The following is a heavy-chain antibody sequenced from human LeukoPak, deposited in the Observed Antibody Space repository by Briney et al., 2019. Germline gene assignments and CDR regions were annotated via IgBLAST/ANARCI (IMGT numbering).Heavy chain of an antibody. D-gene: IGHD4-17*01. CDR2: IIPIFGTA. CDR3: AREGMTTVTTGELLGI. J-gene: IGHJ3*02. V-gene: IGHV1-69*06. Sequence: SVKVSSKASGGTFSSYVISWGRQAPGQGLEWMGGIIPIFGTANYAQKFQGRVTITADKSTSTAYMELSSLRSEDTAVYYCAREGMTTVTTGELLGIWGQGTMVTVSS. CDR1: GGTFSSYV.